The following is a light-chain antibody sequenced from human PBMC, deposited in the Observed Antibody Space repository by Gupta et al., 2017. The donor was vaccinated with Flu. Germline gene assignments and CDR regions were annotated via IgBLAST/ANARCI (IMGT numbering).Light chain of an antibody. J-gene: IGKJ4*01. CDR1: QSVFYDASEKNY. CDR2: WLS. CDR3: LQADGIPLT. V-gene: IGKV4-1*01. Sequence: SLGERATITCKSSQSVFYDASEKNYLSWYQQKPGQPPKVLINWLSIRESGVPDRFSGSGSGTDFILTINSLQAEDVAVYYCLQADGIPLTFGGGTKVEIK.